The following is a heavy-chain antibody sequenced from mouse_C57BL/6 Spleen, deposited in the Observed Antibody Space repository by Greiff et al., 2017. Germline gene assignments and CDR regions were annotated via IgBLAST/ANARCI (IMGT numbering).Heavy chain of an antibody. CDR3: ARGNGTSPAWFAY. V-gene: IGHV1-55*01. CDR2: IYPGSGST. Sequence: QVHVKQPGAELVKPGASVKMSCKASGYTFTSYWITWVKQRPGQGLEWIGDIYPGSGSTNYNEEFKSKATLTVDTSSSTAYMQLSSLTSEDSAVYYCARGNGTSPAWFAYWGQGTLVTVSA. CDR1: GYTFTSYW. J-gene: IGHJ3*01. D-gene: IGHD1-1*01.